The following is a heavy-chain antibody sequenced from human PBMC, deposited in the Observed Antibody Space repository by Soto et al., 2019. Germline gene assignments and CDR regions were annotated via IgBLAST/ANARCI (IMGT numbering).Heavy chain of an antibody. Sequence: GGSLRLSCAASGFTFSSYSMNWVRQAPGKGLEWVSSISSSSSYIYYADSVKGRFTISRDNAKNSLYLQMNSLRAEDTAVYYCARDERYQLRPADYYYYGMDVWGQGTTVTVSS. J-gene: IGHJ6*02. V-gene: IGHV3-21*01. D-gene: IGHD2-2*01. CDR3: ARDERYQLRPADYYYYGMDV. CDR2: ISSSSSYI. CDR1: GFTFSSYS.